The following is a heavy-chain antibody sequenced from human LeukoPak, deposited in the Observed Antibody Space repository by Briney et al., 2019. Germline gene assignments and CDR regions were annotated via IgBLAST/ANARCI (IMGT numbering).Heavy chain of an antibody. Sequence: PGRSLRLSCAASGFTFSTYGMSWVRQTPGKGLEWVSAISSGDAHTYSADSVKGRFTISRDNSKNTLYLQMNSLRAEDTAVYYCARFTGGNFDSWGQGTLVTVSS. CDR2: ISSGDAHT. V-gene: IGHV3-23*01. D-gene: IGHD1-14*01. J-gene: IGHJ4*02. CDR1: GFTFSTYG. CDR3: ARFTGGNFDS.